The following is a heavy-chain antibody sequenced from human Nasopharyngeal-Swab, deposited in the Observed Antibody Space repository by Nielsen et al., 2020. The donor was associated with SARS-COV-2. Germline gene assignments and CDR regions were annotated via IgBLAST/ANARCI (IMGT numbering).Heavy chain of an antibody. CDR3: SRGNYNPDY. CDR2: IYPGDSDT. Sequence: KVSCKGSGYSFTSYWIGWGRQTPGKGLEWRGVIYPGDSDTRYSPSFQGQVTISADKSISTAYLQWSSLKASDTAMYYCSRGNYNPDYWGQGTLVTVSS. CDR1: GYSFTSYW. J-gene: IGHJ4*02. D-gene: IGHD1-26*01. V-gene: IGHV5-51*01.